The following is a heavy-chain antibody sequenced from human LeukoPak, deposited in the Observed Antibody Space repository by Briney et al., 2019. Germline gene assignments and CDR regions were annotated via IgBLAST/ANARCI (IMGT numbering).Heavy chain of an antibody. V-gene: IGHV3-74*03. CDR2: INTDGTVT. CDR1: GFTCSKYW. Sequence: PAGSLRLSCAASGFTCSKYWMLWLRQAPGQGLESVSRINTDGTVTTYADSVKGRFTVSRDNADNTMFLQMNSVRDEDTAVYYCATKQWLAPPPDSWGQGTPVTVSS. J-gene: IGHJ4*02. D-gene: IGHD6-19*01. CDR3: ATKQWLAPPPDS.